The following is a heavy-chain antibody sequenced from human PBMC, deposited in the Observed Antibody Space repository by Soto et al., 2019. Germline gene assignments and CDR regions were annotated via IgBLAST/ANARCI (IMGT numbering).Heavy chain of an antibody. CDR1: GYTFIRYG. V-gene: IGHV1-18*01. D-gene: IGHD3-16*01. Sequence: QVQLAQSTGEVKKPGASARVSCKATGYTFIRYGIAWVRQAPGQGFEWMGWISPYNDHTVYAQKFQGRVTMTADTSTRTVYMNLRGLKSDDTAVYYCARGGYYDNSWGKLSHYGLDVWGQGTSVSVSS. J-gene: IGHJ6*02. CDR2: ISPYNDHT. CDR3: ARGGYYDNSWGKLSHYGLDV.